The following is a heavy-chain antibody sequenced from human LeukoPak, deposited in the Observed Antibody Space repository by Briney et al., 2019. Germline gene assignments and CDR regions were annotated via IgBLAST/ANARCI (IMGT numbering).Heavy chain of an antibody. D-gene: IGHD5-18*01. CDR3: AKGLRGYSYGYDY. Sequence: GGSLRLSCAASGFTFSSYWMHWVRQAPGKGLVWVSRINSDGSSTSYADSVKGRFTISRDNAKNSLYLQMNSLRADDMALYYCAKGLRGYSYGYDYWGQGTLVTVSS. CDR2: INSDGSST. CDR1: GFTFSSYW. V-gene: IGHV3-74*01. J-gene: IGHJ4*02.